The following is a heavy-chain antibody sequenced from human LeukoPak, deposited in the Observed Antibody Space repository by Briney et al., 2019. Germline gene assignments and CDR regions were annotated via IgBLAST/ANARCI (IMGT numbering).Heavy chain of an antibody. D-gene: IGHD1-26*01. J-gene: IGHJ5*02. CDR3: ANLNPVVGAP. Sequence: GGSLRLSCAASGFTFSSYGMSWVRQAPGKGLEWVSAISGSGGCTYYADSVKGRFTISSDNSKNTLFLQMNSLRAEDTAVYYCANLNPVVGAPGGQGTLVTVSS. CDR1: GFTFSSYG. CDR2: ISGSGGCT. V-gene: IGHV3-23*01.